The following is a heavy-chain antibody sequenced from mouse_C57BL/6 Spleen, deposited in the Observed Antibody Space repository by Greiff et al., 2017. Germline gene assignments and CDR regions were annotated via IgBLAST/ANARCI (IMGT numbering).Heavy chain of an antibody. Sequence: VQLQESGAELVRPGTSVKVSCKASGYAFTNYLIEWVKQRPGPGLEWIGVINPGSGGTNYNEKFKGKATLTADKSSSTAYMQLSSLTSEDSAVYFCARGTTGDYWGQGTTLTVSS. D-gene: IGHD1-1*01. CDR1: GYAFTNYL. V-gene: IGHV1-54*01. CDR3: ARGTTGDY. CDR2: INPGSGGT. J-gene: IGHJ2*01.